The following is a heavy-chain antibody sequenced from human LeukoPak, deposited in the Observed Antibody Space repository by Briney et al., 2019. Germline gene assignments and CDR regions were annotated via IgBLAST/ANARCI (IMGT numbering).Heavy chain of an antibody. CDR1: GGSISSYY. CDR2: IYYSGST. J-gene: IGHJ4*02. D-gene: IGHD6-13*01. V-gene: IGHV4-59*01. CDR3: ARVAAGLDY. Sequence: SETLSLTCTVSGGSISSYYWSWIRQPPGKGLEWIGYIYYSGSTNYSPSLKSRVTISVDTSKNQFSLKLSSVTAADTAVYYCARVAAGLDYWGQGTLVTVSS.